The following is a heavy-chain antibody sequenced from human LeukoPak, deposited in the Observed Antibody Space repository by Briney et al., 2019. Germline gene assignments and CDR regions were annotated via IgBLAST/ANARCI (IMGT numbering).Heavy chain of an antibody. D-gene: IGHD5-12*01. J-gene: IGHJ6*04. CDR2: ITYDGSNK. CDR3: ARVSRGYDYNYYYGMEV. V-gene: IGHV3-30*04. CDR1: GFTFSSYA. Sequence: PGRSLRLSCAASGFTFSSYAMHWVRQAPGKGLEWVAYITYDGSNKYYADSVKGRFTISRDNSKNTLYLQMNSLRAEDTAVYYCARVSRGYDYNYYYGMEVWAKGTTVSV.